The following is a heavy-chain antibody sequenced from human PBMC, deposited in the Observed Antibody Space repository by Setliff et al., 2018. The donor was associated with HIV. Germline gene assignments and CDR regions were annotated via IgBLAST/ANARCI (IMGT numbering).Heavy chain of an antibody. J-gene: IGHJ4*02. V-gene: IGHV7-4-1*02. Sequence: ASVKVSCKASGGTFGIYGISWVRQAPGQALEWLGWINTKTGNPTYAQGLTGQFVFSLDTSISTAYLQISSLKAEDTAVYYCARDQRLFYFDSWGQGTLVTVS. CDR2: INTKTGNP. CDR1: GGTFGIYG. CDR3: ARDQRLFYFDS.